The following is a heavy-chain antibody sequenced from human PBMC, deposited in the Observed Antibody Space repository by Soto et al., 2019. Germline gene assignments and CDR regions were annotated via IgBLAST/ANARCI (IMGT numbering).Heavy chain of an antibody. CDR3: ASGGYSSSWYPYYYYYGMDV. Sequence: SETLSLTCAVYGGSFSGYYWSWIRQPPGKGLEWIGEINHSGSTNYDPSLKSRVTISVDTSKNQFSLKLSSVTAADTAVYYCASGGYSSSWYPYYYYYGMDVWGQGTTVTVSS. J-gene: IGHJ6*02. CDR1: GGSFSGYY. V-gene: IGHV4-34*01. CDR2: INHSGST. D-gene: IGHD6-13*01.